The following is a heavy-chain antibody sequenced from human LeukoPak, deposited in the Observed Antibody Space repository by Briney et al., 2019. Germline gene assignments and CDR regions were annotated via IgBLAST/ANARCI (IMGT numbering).Heavy chain of an antibody. D-gene: IGHD6-19*01. Sequence: SEALSLTCIVSGGSISSDYWSWIRQPPGKGLEWVGYMYYTGSTNYNPSLESRVTISGDTSKKQFSLKVSSVTAADTAVYYCARGRSGRGWYFFDYWGQGTLVTVSS. V-gene: IGHV4-59*01. CDR3: ARGRSGRGWYFFDY. J-gene: IGHJ4*02. CDR1: GGSISSDY. CDR2: MYYTGST.